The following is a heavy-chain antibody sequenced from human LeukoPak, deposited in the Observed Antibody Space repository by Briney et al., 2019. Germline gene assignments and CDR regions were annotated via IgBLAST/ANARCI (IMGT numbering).Heavy chain of an antibody. CDR2: IKQDGSEK. V-gene: IGHV3-7*04. J-gene: IGHJ4*02. CDR3: AGGVFGVVIDY. Sequence: GGSLRLSCAASGFTFSTYWMSWVRQAPGRGLEWVANIKQDGSEKYYVDSVKGRFSISRDNAKHSMYLQMDSLRAEDTAVYYCAGGVFGVVIDYWGQGTLVTVSS. CDR1: GFTFSTYW. D-gene: IGHD3-3*01.